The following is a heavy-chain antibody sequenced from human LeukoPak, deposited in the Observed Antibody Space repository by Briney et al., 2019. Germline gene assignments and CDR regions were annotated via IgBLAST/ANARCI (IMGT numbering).Heavy chain of an antibody. Sequence: PSETLSLTCTVSGGSITSYHWSWIRHTPEKALEWIGFIYYNGSTNYNPSLKSRVTISVDTSKNQFSLKLSSVTAADTAVYYCARAPLPLPFKGNFFDPWGQGTLVTVSS. CDR3: ARAPLPLPFKGNFFDP. J-gene: IGHJ5*02. V-gene: IGHV4-59*01. CDR1: GGSITSYH. CDR2: IYYNGST.